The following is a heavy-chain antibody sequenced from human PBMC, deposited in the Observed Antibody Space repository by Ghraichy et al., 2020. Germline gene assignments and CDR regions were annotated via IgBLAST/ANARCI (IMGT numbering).Heavy chain of an antibody. CDR2: TYYRSKWYN. V-gene: IGHV6-1*01. J-gene: IGHJ3*02. D-gene: IGHD2-15*01. CDR1: GDSVSSNSAA. Sequence: SQTLSLTCAISGDSVSSNSAAWNWLRQSPSRGLEWLGRTYYRSKWYNDYAVSVKSQITINPDTSKNQFSLQMNSVNPEDTAVYYCARALLFCSGGSCYSWGAFDIWGQGTMVTVSS. CDR3: ARALLFCSGGSCYSWGAFDI.